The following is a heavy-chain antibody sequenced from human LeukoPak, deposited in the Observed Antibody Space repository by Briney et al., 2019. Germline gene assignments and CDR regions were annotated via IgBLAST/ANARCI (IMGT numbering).Heavy chain of an antibody. CDR1: GFTFTNTW. J-gene: IGHJ1*01. V-gene: IGHV3-15*07. CDR2: IRSKAAGGTT. Sequence: GGSLRLSCVASGFTFTNTWINWVRQAPGGGLEWVGRIRSKAAGGTTEYAAPVKGRFTISRDDSKNTLYLQMNSLITDDTAVYYCTTDRYYDNSELQFQHWGQGTLATVSS. CDR3: TTDRYYDNSELQFQH. D-gene: IGHD3-22*01.